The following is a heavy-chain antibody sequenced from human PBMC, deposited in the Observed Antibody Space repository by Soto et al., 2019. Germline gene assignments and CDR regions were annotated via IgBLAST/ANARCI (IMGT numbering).Heavy chain of an antibody. J-gene: IGHJ6*02. CDR3: ARTGPYYYDSSGNWGMDV. Sequence: SETLSLTCTVSGGSISPYYWTWVRQPPGKGLEWIGYIYYGGTTSYNPSLMSRVTISLETSKSQISLRLSSVTAADTAVYYCARTGPYYYDSSGNWGMDVWGQGTTATVS. CDR2: IYYGGTT. V-gene: IGHV4-59*08. CDR1: GGSISPYY. D-gene: IGHD3-22*01.